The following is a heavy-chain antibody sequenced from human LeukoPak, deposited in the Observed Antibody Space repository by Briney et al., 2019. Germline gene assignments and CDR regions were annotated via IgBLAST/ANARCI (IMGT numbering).Heavy chain of an antibody. CDR3: AQEHFDTSGYYSRFDN. CDR2: SGGSGGRT. Sequence: GGSLRLSCAASGFTFPRHAMSWVRQAPGKGLEWVASSGGSGGRTHYADSVKGRFTISRDNSQNTVYLHMNSLRADDTAVYYCAQEHFDTSGYYSRFDNWGQGILVNVSS. CDR1: GFTFPRHA. V-gene: IGHV3-23*01. J-gene: IGHJ4*02. D-gene: IGHD3-22*01.